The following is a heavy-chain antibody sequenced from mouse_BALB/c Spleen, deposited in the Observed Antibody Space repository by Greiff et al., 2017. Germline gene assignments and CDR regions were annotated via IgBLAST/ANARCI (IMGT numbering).Heavy chain of an antibody. CDR2: ILPGSGST. V-gene: IGHV1-9*01. CDR3: ARESPYGNYIDY. J-gene: IGHJ2*01. Sequence: VQLQQSGAELMKPGASVKISCKATGYTFSSYWIEWVKQRPGHGLEWIGEILPGSGSTNYNEKFKGKATFTADTSSNTVYMQLSSLTSEDSAVYYCARESPYGNYIDYWGQGTTLTVSS. CDR1: GYTFSSYW. D-gene: IGHD2-1*01.